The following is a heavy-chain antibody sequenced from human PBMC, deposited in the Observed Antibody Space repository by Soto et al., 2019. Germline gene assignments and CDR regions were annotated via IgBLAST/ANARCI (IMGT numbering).Heavy chain of an antibody. CDR2: ISGSDIAT. V-gene: IGHV3-23*01. D-gene: IGHD3-3*01. Sequence: GGSLRLSCAASGFTFSSYAMSWVRQAPRKGLEWVSAISGSDIATYYADSVKGRFTISRDNSKNTLYLQMNSLRADDTAVYYCAKAIFGVVISFDYWGQGTLVTVSS. CDR1: GFTFSSYA. CDR3: AKAIFGVVISFDY. J-gene: IGHJ4*02.